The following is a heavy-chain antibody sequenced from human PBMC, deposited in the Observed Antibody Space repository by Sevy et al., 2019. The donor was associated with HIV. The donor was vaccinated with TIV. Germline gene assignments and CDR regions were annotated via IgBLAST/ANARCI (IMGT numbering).Heavy chain of an antibody. CDR2: INQGGSQE. D-gene: IGHD2-2*01. J-gene: IGHJ1*01. Sequence: GESLKISCAASGLTFSSYWMTWVRQAPGKGLEWVANINQGGSQEYYVDSVKGRFTISRDNAKNSLYLQMNSLRAEDTAVYYCTSILPAGVPAEYFQHWGQGTLVTVSS. CDR1: GLTFSSYW. V-gene: IGHV3-7*01. CDR3: TSILPAGVPAEYFQH.